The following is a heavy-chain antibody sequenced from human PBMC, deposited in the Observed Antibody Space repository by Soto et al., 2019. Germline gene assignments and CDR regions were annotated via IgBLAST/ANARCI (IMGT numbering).Heavy chain of an antibody. CDR3: ARTTGLKYYDILTGYYSDAFDI. D-gene: IGHD3-9*01. CDR2: IWYDGSNK. CDR1: GFTFSSYG. V-gene: IGHV3-33*01. J-gene: IGHJ3*02. Sequence: GGSLRLSCAASGFTFSSYGMHWVRQAPGKGLEWVAVIWYDGSNKYYADSVKGRFTISRDNSKNTLYLQMNSLRAEDTAVYYCARTTGLKYYDILTGYYSDAFDIWGQGTMVTVSS.